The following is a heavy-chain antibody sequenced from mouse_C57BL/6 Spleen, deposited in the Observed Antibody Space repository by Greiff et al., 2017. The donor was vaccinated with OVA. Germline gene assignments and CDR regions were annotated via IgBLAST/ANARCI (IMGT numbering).Heavy chain of an antibody. Sequence: QVQLKESGAELVKPGASVKMSCKASGYTFTTYPIEWMKQNHGKSLEWIGNFHPYNDDTKYNEKFKGKATLTVEKSSSTVYLELSRLTSDDSAVYYCATVHSNYGRGYFDYWGQGTTLTVSS. J-gene: IGHJ2*01. CDR1: GYTFTTYP. D-gene: IGHD2-5*01. CDR3: ATVHSNYGRGYFDY. V-gene: IGHV1-47*01. CDR2: FHPYNDDT.